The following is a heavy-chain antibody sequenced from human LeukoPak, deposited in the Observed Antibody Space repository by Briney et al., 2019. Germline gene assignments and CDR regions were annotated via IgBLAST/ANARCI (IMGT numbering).Heavy chain of an antibody. J-gene: IGHJ4*02. D-gene: IGHD3-22*01. CDR3: ARGDYYDSSGYFRGNYFDY. CDR1: GGTFSSYA. V-gene: IGHV1-69*13. Sequence: SVKVSCKASGGTFSSYAISWVRQAPGQGLEWMGGIIPIFGTANYAQKFQGRVTITADESTSTAYMELSSLRSEDTAVYYCARGDYYDSSGYFRGNYFDYWGQGTLVTVSS. CDR2: IIPIFGTA.